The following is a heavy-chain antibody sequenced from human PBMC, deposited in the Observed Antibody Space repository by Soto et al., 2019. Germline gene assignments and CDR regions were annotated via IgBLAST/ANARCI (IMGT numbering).Heavy chain of an antibody. CDR2: INPSGGST. J-gene: IGHJ3*02. CDR1: GYTFTIYY. Sequence: ASVKVSCKASGYTFTIYYMHWVLQAPGQGLEWMGVINPSGGSTSYAQKFQGRVTMTRDTSTSTVYMELSSLRSEDTAVYYCAIYKYCGYDFDAFDIWGQGTMVIVSS. D-gene: IGHD5-12*01. CDR3: AIYKYCGYDFDAFDI. V-gene: IGHV1-46*03.